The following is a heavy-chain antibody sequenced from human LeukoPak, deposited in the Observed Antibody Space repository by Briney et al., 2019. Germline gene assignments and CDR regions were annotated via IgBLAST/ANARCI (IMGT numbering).Heavy chain of an antibody. Sequence: SETLSLTCTVSGGSISSSSYYWGWIRQPPGKGLEWIGSIYYSGSTYHNPSLKSRVTISVDTSKIQISLKLNSVTAADTAVYYCARLRDYYYNYMDVWGKGTTVTISS. J-gene: IGHJ6*03. V-gene: IGHV4-39*01. CDR1: GGSISSSSYY. CDR2: IYYSGST. CDR3: ARLRDYYYNYMDV.